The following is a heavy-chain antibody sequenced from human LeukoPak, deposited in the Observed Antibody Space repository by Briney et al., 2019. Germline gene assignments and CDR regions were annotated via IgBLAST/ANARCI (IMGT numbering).Heavy chain of an antibody. CDR1: GFTFSSYS. J-gene: IGHJ4*02. CDR2: ISSSSSYI. CDR3: ARGGPYCSSTRCYYLGPIDY. Sequence: GGSLRLSCAASGFTFSSYSMNWVRQAPGKGLEWVSSISSSSSYIYYADSVKGRFTISRDNAKNSLYLQMNSLRAEDTAVYYCARGGPYCSSTRCYYLGPIDYWGQGTLVTVSS. V-gene: IGHV3-21*01. D-gene: IGHD2-2*01.